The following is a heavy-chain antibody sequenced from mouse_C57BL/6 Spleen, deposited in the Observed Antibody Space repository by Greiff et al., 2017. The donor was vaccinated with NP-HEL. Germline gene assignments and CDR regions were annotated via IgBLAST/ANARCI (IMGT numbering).Heavy chain of an antibody. CDR1: GYAFSSSW. J-gene: IGHJ3*01. D-gene: IGHD1-3*01. Sequence: QVQLQQSGPELVKPGASVKISCKASGYAFSSSWMNWVKQRPGKGLEWIGRIYPGDGDTNYNGKFKGKATLTADKSSSTAYMQLSSLTSEDSAVYLCAILAHVFAYWGQGTLVTVSA. CDR3: AILAHVFAY. CDR2: IYPGDGDT. V-gene: IGHV1-82*01.